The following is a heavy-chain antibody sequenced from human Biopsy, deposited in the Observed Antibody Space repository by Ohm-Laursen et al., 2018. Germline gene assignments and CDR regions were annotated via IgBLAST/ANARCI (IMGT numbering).Heavy chain of an antibody. CDR3: ARDLYDFCGGCPFDP. CDR1: GFTFSNYA. V-gene: IGHV3-23*01. Sequence: SLRLSCSASGFTFSNYAMSWVRQAPGKGLECVSLINGSGGSTYYADPVKGRFTISRDNSKNTLYLQMNSLRAEDTAMYYRARDLYDFCGGCPFDPWGQGTLVTVSP. J-gene: IGHJ5*02. CDR2: INGSGGST. D-gene: IGHD3-3*01.